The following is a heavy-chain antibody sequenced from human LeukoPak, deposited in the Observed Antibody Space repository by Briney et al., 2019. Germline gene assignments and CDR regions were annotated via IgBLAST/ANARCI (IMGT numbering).Heavy chain of an antibody. CDR2: ISYSGST. V-gene: IGHV4-39*07. J-gene: IGHJ4*02. CDR3: VRDPGDY. D-gene: IGHD1-14*01. Sequence: PSETLSLTCTVSGVSISSRDDYWGWIRQPPGKGLEWIAIISYSGSTYYTPSLKSRVTISTDTSRNQLSLNLSSVTAADTAVYYCVRDPGDYWGQGTLVTVSS. CDR1: GVSISSRDDY.